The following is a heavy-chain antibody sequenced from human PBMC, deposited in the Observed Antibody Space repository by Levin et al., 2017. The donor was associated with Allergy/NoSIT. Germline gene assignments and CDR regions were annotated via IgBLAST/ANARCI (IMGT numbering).Heavy chain of an antibody. CDR3: AKDAIRGSDQPYYFDY. J-gene: IGHJ4*02. D-gene: IGHD6-19*01. CDR1: GFTFNNYA. Sequence: GESLKISCAASGFTFNNYAMSWVRQAPGKGLEWVSAIINSGVGTYYADSVKGRFTISRDNSKKTMDLQMNSLRAEDTAVYFCAKDAIRGSDQPYYFDYWGQGTLVTASS. V-gene: IGHV3-23*01. CDR2: IINSGVGT.